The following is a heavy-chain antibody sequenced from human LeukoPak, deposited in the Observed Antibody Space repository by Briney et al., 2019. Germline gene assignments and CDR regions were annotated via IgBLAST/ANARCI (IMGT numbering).Heavy chain of an antibody. CDR2: FDPEDGET. V-gene: IGHV1-24*01. CDR3: ATEDWTYLRKTRAYSYYFDY. D-gene: IGHD3/OR15-3a*01. J-gene: IGHJ4*02. CDR1: GYTLTELS. Sequence: ASVKVSCKVSGYTLTELSMHWVRQAPGKGLEWMGGFDPEDGETIYAQKFQGRVTMTEDTSTDTAYMELSSLRSEDTAVYYCATEDWTYLRKTRAYSYYFDYWGQGTLVTVSS.